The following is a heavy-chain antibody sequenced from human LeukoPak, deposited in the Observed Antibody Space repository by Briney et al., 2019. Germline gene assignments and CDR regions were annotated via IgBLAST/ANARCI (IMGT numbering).Heavy chain of an antibody. CDR2: ISSSGSTI. D-gene: IGHD6-19*01. CDR3: ARADMAVVPTFDY. V-gene: IGHV3-48*03. Sequence: QPGGSLRLSCADSGFTFRSYEMNWVRQAPGKGLEWVSYISSSGSTIYFADSVKGRFTISRDNAKNSLYLQMNSLSVEDTAVYYCARADMAVVPTFDYWGQGTPVTVSS. CDR1: GFTFRSYE. J-gene: IGHJ4*02.